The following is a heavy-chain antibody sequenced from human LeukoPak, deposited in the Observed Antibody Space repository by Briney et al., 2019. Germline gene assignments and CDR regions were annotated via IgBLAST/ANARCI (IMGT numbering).Heavy chain of an antibody. Sequence: SETLSLTCAVYGGSFSGYYWSWIRQPPGKGLEWIGEINHSGSTNYNPSLKSRVTISVDTSKNQSSLKLSSVTAADTAVYYCARGGFGVVVPAAMVGMDVWGQGTTVTVSS. V-gene: IGHV4-34*01. CDR3: ARGGFGVVVPAAMVGMDV. J-gene: IGHJ6*02. CDR1: GGSFSGYY. D-gene: IGHD2-2*01. CDR2: INHSGST.